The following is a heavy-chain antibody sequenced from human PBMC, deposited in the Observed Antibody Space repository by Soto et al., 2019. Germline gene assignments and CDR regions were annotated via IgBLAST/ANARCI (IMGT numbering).Heavy chain of an antibody. V-gene: IGHV4-38-2*01. Sequence: KSSETLSLTCGVSGYSISSGYYWGWIRQPPGKGLEWIGSIYHSGSTYHSPSLRSRAMISVDTSKNQFSLKLNSMTAADTALYYCARGPSFIEAATPYYFDYWGQGTLVTVSS. CDR2: IYHSGST. D-gene: IGHD1-26*01. J-gene: IGHJ4*02. CDR1: GYSISSGYY. CDR3: ARGPSFIEAATPYYFDY.